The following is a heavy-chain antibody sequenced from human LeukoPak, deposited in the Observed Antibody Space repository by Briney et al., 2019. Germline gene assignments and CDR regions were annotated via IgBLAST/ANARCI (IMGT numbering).Heavy chain of an antibody. D-gene: IGHD3-22*01. J-gene: IGHJ4*02. CDR1: GFTFSSYW. CDR2: IKQDGSEK. V-gene: IGHV3-7*01. CDR3: AREASDSSGPAVDY. Sequence: GRSLRLSCAASGFTFSSYWMSWVRQAPGKGLEWVANIKQDGSEKYYVDSGKGRFTISRDNAKNSLYLQMNSLRAEDTAVYYCAREASDSSGPAVDYWGQGTLVTVSS.